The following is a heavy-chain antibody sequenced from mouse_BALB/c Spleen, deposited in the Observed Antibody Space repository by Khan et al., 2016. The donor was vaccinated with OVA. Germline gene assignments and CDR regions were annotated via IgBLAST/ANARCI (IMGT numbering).Heavy chain of an antibody. D-gene: IGHD2-2*01. CDR2: INTHSGVP. CDR3: ANGYGYGWDFDD. CDR1: GYTFTTSG. J-gene: IGHJ1*01. V-gene: IGHV9-4*02. Sequence: QIQLVQSGPELKKPGETVRISCKASGYTFTTSGMHWVQKMPGKGLKWIGWINTHSGVPKYAEHFTGRFAFSLETSASTAYLQISKLTNEDTAMFFSANGYGYGWDFDDWGAGTTVTVSS.